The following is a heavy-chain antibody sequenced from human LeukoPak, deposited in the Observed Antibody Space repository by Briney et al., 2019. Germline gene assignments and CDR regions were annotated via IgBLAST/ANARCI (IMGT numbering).Heavy chain of an antibody. CDR2: FDPEGGEA. J-gene: IGHJ4*02. Sequence: GPVKVSCKVSGDTLSELSMHWVRQAPGKGLEWMGGFDPEGGEAIYAQKFQGRLTMTEGTSTDTAYMDLRSLRSDDTAVYYCTAGGVYSLLDHWGQGTQVTVSS. CDR3: TAGGVYSLLDH. V-gene: IGHV1-24*01. D-gene: IGHD5/OR15-5a*01. CDR1: GDTLSELS.